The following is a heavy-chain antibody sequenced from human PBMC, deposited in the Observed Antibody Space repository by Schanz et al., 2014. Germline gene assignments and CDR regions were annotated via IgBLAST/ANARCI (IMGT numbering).Heavy chain of an antibody. V-gene: IGHV1-3*01. D-gene: IGHD3-22*01. Sequence: QVQLVQSGAEVKKPGASVKVSCKASGYTFTSYSIHWVRQAPGQGLEWMGWINAGTGNTEYSQKFQGRVTMTRDTSTSTVYMELSSLRSEDTAVYYCARAGQDYSDSSGYATYYFGNWGQGTLVTVSS. CDR3: ARAGQDYSDSSGYATYYFGN. J-gene: IGHJ4*02. CDR2: INAGTGNT. CDR1: GYTFTSYS.